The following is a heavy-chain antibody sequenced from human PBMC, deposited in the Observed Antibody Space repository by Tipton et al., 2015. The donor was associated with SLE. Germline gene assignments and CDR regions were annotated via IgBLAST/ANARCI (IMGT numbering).Heavy chain of an antibody. CDR1: GGSISSGSYY. J-gene: IGHJ4*02. CDR3: ATGGAAVRPWYFDY. D-gene: IGHD6-6*01. V-gene: IGHV4-61*01. CDR2: IHYSGST. Sequence: TLSLTCTVSGGSISSGSYYWTWIRQSPGKGLEWIGYIHYSGSTNYNPSLKSRVTILVDTSKNQFSLKLTSVTAADTAVYYCATGGAAVRPWYFDYWGQGTLVTVSS.